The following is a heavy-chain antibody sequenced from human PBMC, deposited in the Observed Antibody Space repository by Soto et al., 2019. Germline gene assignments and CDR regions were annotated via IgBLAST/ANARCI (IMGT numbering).Heavy chain of an antibody. Sequence: EVQLLESGGGLVQPGGSLRLSCAASGFTFSSYAMSWVRQALGKGLEWVSAISGSGGSTFYADSVKGRFTISRDNSKNTVYRQMNSLRAEDTAVDYCANTDFPYSSSSPVTNWFDPWGQGTLVTVSS. CDR3: ANTDFPYSSSSPVTNWFDP. J-gene: IGHJ5*02. CDR2: ISGSGGST. D-gene: IGHD6-6*01. V-gene: IGHV3-23*01. CDR1: GFTFSSYA.